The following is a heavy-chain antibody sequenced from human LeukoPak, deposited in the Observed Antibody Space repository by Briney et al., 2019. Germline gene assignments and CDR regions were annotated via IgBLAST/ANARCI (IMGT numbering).Heavy chain of an antibody. Sequence: SVKVSFKASGCTFSSYAISGVRQPAAQELEGMGGIIPIFGTANYAQKFQGSVTITADKSTSTAYMELSSLRSEDTAVYYCAREMHTTMAPGVIRYYGMDVWGQGTTVTASS. D-gene: IGHD3-10*01. CDR1: GCTFSSYA. J-gene: IGHJ6*02. CDR2: IIPIFGTA. V-gene: IGHV1-69*06. CDR3: AREMHTTMAPGVIRYYGMDV.